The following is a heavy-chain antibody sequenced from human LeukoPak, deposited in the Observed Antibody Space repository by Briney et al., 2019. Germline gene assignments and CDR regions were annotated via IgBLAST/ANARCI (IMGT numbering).Heavy chain of an antibody. CDR3: ARDYGDYDAFDI. Sequence: PSETLSLTCTVSGGSISSYYWSWIRQPPGKGLEWIGYIYYSGSTNYNPSLKSRVTISVDTSKNQFSLKLSSVTAADTAAYYCARDYGDYDAFDIWGQGTMVTVSS. J-gene: IGHJ3*02. V-gene: IGHV4-59*01. CDR1: GGSISSYY. D-gene: IGHD4-17*01. CDR2: IYYSGST.